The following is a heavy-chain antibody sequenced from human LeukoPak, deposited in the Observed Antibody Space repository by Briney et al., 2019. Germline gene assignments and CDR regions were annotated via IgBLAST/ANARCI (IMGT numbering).Heavy chain of an antibody. CDR2: ISYDGSNK. CDR1: GFTFSSYE. D-gene: IGHD6-13*01. Sequence: GGSLRLSCAASGFTFSSYEMNWVRQAPGKGLEWVAVISYDGSNKYYADSVKGRFTISRDNSKNTLYLQMNSLRAEDTAVYYCAKDEGSSWYISGFFDYWGQGTLVTVSS. J-gene: IGHJ4*02. CDR3: AKDEGSSWYISGFFDY. V-gene: IGHV3-30*18.